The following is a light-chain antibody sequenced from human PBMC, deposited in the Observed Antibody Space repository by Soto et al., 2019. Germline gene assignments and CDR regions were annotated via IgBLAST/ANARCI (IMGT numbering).Light chain of an antibody. J-gene: IGLJ1*01. CDR2: SNN. CDR3: AAWDDSLNGPNYV. V-gene: IGLV1-44*01. CDR1: SSNIGSNT. Sequence: QLVLTQPPSASGTPGQRVTISFSGSSSNIGSNTVNWYQQLPGTAPKLLIYSNNQRPSGVPDRFSGSKSGTSASLAISGLQSEDEADYYCAAWDDSLNGPNYVFGTGTKLIVL.